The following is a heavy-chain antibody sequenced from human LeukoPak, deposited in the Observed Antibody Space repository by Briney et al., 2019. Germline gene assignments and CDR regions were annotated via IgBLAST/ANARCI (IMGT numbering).Heavy chain of an antibody. D-gene: IGHD7-27*01. V-gene: IGHV3-23*01. CDR3: AKGTGNYYYFYALEV. J-gene: IGHJ6*02. CDR2: INGIGDST. CDR1: GFTFSSYA. Sequence: GGSLRLSCGASGFTFSSYAMTWVRQAPGKGLEWVSGINGIGDSTYYADSVKGRFIISRDNSKNTLYVQMNSLRAEDTAVYYCAKGTGNYYYFYALEVWGQGTTVTVSS.